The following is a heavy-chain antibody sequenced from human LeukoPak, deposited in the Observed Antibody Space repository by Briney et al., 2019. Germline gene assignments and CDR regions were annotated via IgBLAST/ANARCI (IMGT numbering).Heavy chain of an antibody. CDR2: IYTSGST. D-gene: IGHD6-19*01. J-gene: IGHJ3*02. CDR1: GGSISSYY. Sequence: SETLSLTCTVSGGSISSYYWSWIRQPAGKGLEWIGRIYTSGSTNYNPSLKSRATMSVDTSKNQFSLKLSSVTAADTAVYYCATLYYSSGWYNRGFAFDIWGQGTMVTVSS. V-gene: IGHV4-4*07. CDR3: ATLYYSSGWYNRGFAFDI.